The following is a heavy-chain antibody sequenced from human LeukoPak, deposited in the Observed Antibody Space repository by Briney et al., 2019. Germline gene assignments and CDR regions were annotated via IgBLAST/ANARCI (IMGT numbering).Heavy chain of an antibody. J-gene: IGHJ4*02. D-gene: IGHD3-10*01. V-gene: IGHV3-48*02. Sequence: PGGSLRLSRAGSGFTFSSYSMSWVRQAPGKALEWGSYISSSSSTIYYADSVKGRFTISRDNAKNSLYLQMNSLRDEDTAVYYCARDYGSGNYYNRNDYWGQGTLVTVSS. CDR3: ARDYGSGNYYNRNDY. CDR2: ISSSSSTI. CDR1: GFTFSSYS.